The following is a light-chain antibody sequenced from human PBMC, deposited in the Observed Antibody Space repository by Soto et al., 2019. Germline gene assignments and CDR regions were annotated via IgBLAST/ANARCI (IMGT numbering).Light chain of an antibody. CDR2: DAS. CDR1: QSVSDY. V-gene: IGKV3-11*01. J-gene: IGKJ4*01. Sequence: DTVLTQSPARLSLSPGERATLSCRAGQSVSDYLAWYQQKPGQPPRLLFFDASSRVTGVPARFSAGGSGTDCTLIISNLEPEDFAVYYCQQRVNWPPTLCGGTKVDIK. CDR3: QQRVNWPPT.